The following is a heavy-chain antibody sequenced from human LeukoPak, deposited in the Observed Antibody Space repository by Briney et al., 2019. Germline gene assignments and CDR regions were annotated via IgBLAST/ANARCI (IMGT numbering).Heavy chain of an antibody. CDR2: INPNSGGT. Sequence: ASVKVSCKASGYTFTGYYMHWVRQAPGQGLEWMGWINPNSGGTNYAQKFQGRVTMTRDTSISTAYMELSRLRSDDTAVYYCGRALSLEWLLSDYWGQGTLVTVSS. CDR3: GRALSLEWLLSDY. J-gene: IGHJ4*02. V-gene: IGHV1-2*02. D-gene: IGHD3-3*01. CDR1: GYTFTGYY.